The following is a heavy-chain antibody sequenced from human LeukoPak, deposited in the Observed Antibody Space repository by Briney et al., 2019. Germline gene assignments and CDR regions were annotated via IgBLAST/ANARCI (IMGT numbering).Heavy chain of an antibody. Sequence: SVKVSCKASGGTFSSYAISWVRQAPGQGLEWMGGIVPIFGTANYAQKFQGRVTITADESTSTAYMELSSLRSEDTAVYYCARDIVVVPAALAFDIWGQGTMVTVSS. CDR2: IVPIFGTA. CDR3: ARDIVVVPAALAFDI. CDR1: GGTFSSYA. V-gene: IGHV1-69*01. J-gene: IGHJ3*02. D-gene: IGHD2-2*01.